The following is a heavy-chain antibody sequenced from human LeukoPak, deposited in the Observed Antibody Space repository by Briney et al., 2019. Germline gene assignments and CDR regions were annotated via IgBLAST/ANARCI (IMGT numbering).Heavy chain of an antibody. Sequence: PGGSLRLSCAASGFTFSNYWMHWVRQAPGKGLVWVSRLNRDGRSTNYADSVKGRFTLSRDNAKNTLYLQLNRLRDEDTAVFCCARSRYDYIWGIDYWGQGTLVTISS. J-gene: IGHJ4*02. CDR3: ARSRYDYIWGIDY. CDR1: GFTFSNYW. V-gene: IGHV3-74*01. D-gene: IGHD3-16*01. CDR2: LNRDGRST.